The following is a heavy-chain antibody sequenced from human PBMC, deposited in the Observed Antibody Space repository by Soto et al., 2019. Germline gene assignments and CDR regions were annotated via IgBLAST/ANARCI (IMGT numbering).Heavy chain of an antibody. CDR1: GGTFSSYA. D-gene: IGHD3-10*01. J-gene: IGHJ6*02. CDR2: INAGNGNT. CDR3: ARGSYYYGSGSYYNYYYYGMDV. V-gene: IGHV1-3*01. Sequence: SVKVSCKASGGTFSSYAISWVRQAPGPRSEWMGWINAGNGNTKYSQKFQGRVTITRDTSASTAYMELSSLRSEDTAVYYCARGSYYYGSGSYYNYYYYGMDVWGQGTTVTVSS.